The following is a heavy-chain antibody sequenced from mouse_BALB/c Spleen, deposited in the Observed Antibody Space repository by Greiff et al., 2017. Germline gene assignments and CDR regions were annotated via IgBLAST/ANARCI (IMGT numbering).Heavy chain of an antibody. CDR3: ARSPGGNGGFAY. D-gene: IGHD2-1*01. CDR2: ISYSGST. CDR1: GYSITSDYA. J-gene: IGHJ3*01. V-gene: IGHV3-2*02. Sequence: EVQLQESGPGLVKPSQSLSLTCTVTGYSITSDYAWNWIRQFPGNKLEWMGYISYSGSTSYNPSLKSRISITRDTSKNQFFLQLNSVTTEDTATYYCARSPGGNGGFAYWGQGTLVTVSA.